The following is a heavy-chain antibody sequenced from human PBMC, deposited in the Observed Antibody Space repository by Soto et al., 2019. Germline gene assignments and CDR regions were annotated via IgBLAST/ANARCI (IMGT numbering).Heavy chain of an antibody. Sequence: QVQLVESGGGVVQPGRSLRLSCAASGFTFSSYGMHWVRQAPGKGLEWVAVISYDGSNKYYADSVKGRFTISRDNSKNTLYRQMNSLRAEDTAVYYCAKDVLRFLHDYWYFDLWGRGTLVTVSS. CDR1: GFTFSSYG. J-gene: IGHJ2*01. V-gene: IGHV3-30*18. D-gene: IGHD3-3*01. CDR3: AKDVLRFLHDYWYFDL. CDR2: ISYDGSNK.